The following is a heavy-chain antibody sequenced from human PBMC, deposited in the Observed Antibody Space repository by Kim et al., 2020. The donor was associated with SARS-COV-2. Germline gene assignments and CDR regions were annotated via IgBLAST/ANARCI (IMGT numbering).Heavy chain of an antibody. V-gene: IGHV1-24*01. Sequence: YAQEFQGRVTMTEDTSTDTAYMELSSLGSEDTAVYYCATATIFGVVSWFDPWGQGTLVTVSS. CDR3: ATATIFGVVSWFDP. D-gene: IGHD3-3*01. J-gene: IGHJ5*02.